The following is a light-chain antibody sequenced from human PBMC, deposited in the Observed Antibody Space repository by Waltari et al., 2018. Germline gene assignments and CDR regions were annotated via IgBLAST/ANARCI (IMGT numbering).Light chain of an antibody. V-gene: IGLV1-51*01. CDR2: DNK. J-gene: IGLJ2*01. CDR1: TSDIGNNY. Sequence: QSVLTQPPSVSAAPGQRVTISCSGDTSDIGNNYVSWYQQFPGTAPKLLIYDNKKRPSGVPDRFSGSKSGASSTLAITGLQTGDEANYYCVTLDSGVNPDVLIGGGTKLTVL. CDR3: VTLDSGVNPDVL.